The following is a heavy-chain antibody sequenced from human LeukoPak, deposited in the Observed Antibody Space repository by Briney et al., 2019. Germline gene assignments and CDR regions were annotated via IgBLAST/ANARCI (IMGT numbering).Heavy chain of an antibody. V-gene: IGHV3-23*01. CDR3: AKGSYYDSSGSFYFDY. J-gene: IGHJ4*02. D-gene: IGHD3-22*01. CDR1: GFTFSSYA. Sequence: PGRSLRLSCAASGFTFSSYAMSWVRQAPGKGLEWVSGISGSGDNTYYADSVKGRFTISRDNSKNTLYVQVNSLGTEDTDAYYCAKGSYYDSSGSFYFDYWGQGTLVTVSS. CDR2: ISGSGDNT.